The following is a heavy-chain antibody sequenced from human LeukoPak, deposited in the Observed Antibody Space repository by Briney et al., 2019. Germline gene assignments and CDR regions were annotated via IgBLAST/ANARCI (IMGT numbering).Heavy chain of an antibody. J-gene: IGHJ4*02. Sequence: GGSLRLSCAASGFTFSSYAMSWVRQAPGKGLEWVSAISGSGGSTYYADSVKGRFTISRDNSKNTLYLQMNSLRAEDTAVYYCAKGSVVVPAAPHFFDYWGQGTLVPVSS. CDR2: ISGSGGST. CDR3: AKGSVVVPAAPHFFDY. CDR1: GFTFSSYA. D-gene: IGHD2-2*01. V-gene: IGHV3-23*01.